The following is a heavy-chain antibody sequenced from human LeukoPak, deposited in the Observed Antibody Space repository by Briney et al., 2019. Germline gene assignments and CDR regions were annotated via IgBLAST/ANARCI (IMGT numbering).Heavy chain of an antibody. CDR1: GLTFGDYG. Sequence: QPGRSLRLSCTASGLTFGDYGMSWVRQAPGKGLEWVGFIRSKAYSGTTEYAASVKGRFSISRDDSKNIAFLQMNSLKTEDTAGYYCSGGSSTSWYFDYWGQGTLVTVSS. J-gene: IGHJ4*02. CDR2: IRSKAYSGTT. V-gene: IGHV3-49*04. D-gene: IGHD2-2*01. CDR3: SGGSSTSWYFDY.